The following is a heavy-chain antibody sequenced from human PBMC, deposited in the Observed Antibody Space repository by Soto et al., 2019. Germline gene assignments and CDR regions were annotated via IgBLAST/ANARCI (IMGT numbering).Heavy chain of an antibody. V-gene: IGHV1-69*08. CDR3: ARDSGLVVAATALGY. CDR1: GGTFSSYT. CDR2: IIPILGIA. Sequence: QVQLVQSGAEVKKPGSSVKVSCKASGGTFSSYTVSWVRQAPGQGLEWMGRIIPILGIANYAQKFQGRVTITADNATSTAYMELSSLRSEETAVYYCARDSGLVVAATALGYWGQGTLVTVSS. D-gene: IGHD2-15*01. J-gene: IGHJ4*02.